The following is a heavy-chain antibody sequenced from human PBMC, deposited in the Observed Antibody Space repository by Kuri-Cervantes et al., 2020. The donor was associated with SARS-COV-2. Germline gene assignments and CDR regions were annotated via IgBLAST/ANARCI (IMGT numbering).Heavy chain of an antibody. Sequence: GESLKISCAASGFTFADYAMSWVRQAPGKGLVWVSRINSDGSSTSYADSVKGRFTISRDNAKNTLYLQMNSLRAEDTAVYYCARDPVTPGYYYYYGMDVWGQGTTVTVSS. CDR1: GFTFADYA. V-gene: IGHV3-74*01. J-gene: IGHJ6*02. D-gene: IGHD4-23*01. CDR2: INSDGSST. CDR3: ARDPVTPGYYYYYGMDV.